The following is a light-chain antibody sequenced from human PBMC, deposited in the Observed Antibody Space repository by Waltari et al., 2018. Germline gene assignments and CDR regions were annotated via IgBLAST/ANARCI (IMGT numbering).Light chain of an antibody. V-gene: IGKV1-39*01. CDR2: FGS. CDR3: QLSYTTPHT. CDR1: QDITSY. J-gene: IGKJ2*01. Sequence: DIQMTQSPSSLSTSVGDRVTISCRASQDITSYLNWYQQKAGKAPKLLITFGSTLQSGVSSRFSGSGSGTDSTLTITNVQPEDSAYYYCQLSYTTPHTFGQGTKVEIK.